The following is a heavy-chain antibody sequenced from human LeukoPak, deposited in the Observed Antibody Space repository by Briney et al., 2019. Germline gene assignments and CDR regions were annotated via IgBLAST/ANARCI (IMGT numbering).Heavy chain of an antibody. CDR2: INDDGSDT. J-gene: IGHJ5*02. V-gene: IGHV3-74*01. CDR1: GFTFKLYW. CDR3: VRGGPSTWS. D-gene: IGHD2-15*01. Sequence: GGSLRLSCAASGFTFKLYWMHWVRQVPGKRPVWVSRINDDGSDTVYADSVRGRFTISRDDAKNTVYLQMNNLRAEDTAVYHCVRGGPSTWSWGQGTLVTVSS.